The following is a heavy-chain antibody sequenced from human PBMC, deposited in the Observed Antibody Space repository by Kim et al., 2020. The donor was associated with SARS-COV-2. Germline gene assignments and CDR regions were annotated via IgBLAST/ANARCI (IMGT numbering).Heavy chain of an antibody. CDR3: ARAGVLWGNYYGMDV. J-gene: IGHJ6*02. CDR1: GFTFSSYS. CDR2: ISSSSSTI. Sequence: GGSLRLSCAASGFTFSSYSMNWVRQAPGKGLEWVSYISSSSSTIYYADSVKGRFTISRDNAKNSLYLQMNSLRDEDTAVYYCARAGVLWGNYYGMDVWGQGTTVTVSS. V-gene: IGHV3-48*02. D-gene: IGHD1-26*01.